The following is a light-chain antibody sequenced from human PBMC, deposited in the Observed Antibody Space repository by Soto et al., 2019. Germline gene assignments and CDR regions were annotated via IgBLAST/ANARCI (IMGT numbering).Light chain of an antibody. CDR3: QQTFNFPWT. J-gene: IGKJ1*01. Sequence: DIQMNQSPSSLYASVGDRVTSTCRASQSISSFLYWFQQRPGTAPKLLIYAASSLQTAVPSRFSGRGSGTDFTLTISSLQPEDFATYDCQQTFNFPWTFGQGTKVEIK. CDR2: AAS. V-gene: IGKV1-39*01. CDR1: QSISSF.